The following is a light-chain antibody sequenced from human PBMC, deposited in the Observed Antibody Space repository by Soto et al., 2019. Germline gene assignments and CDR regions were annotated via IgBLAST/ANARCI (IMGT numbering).Light chain of an antibody. CDR3: QQYATSPWT. CDR2: GAS. V-gene: IGKV3-20*01. CDR1: QTVDTNY. J-gene: IGKJ1*01. Sequence: EIVLTQTPGTLSLSPGETATLYCRASQTVDTNYLAWYQQIPGQANRLLIYGASTRATGIPDRFSGSGSGTDFTLTISRLDPEDSAVYYCQQYATSPWTVGHGTKVDI.